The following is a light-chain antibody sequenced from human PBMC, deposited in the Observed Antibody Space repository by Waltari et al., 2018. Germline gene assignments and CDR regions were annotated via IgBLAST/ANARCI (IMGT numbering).Light chain of an antibody. J-gene: IGLJ2*01. CDR1: HIGSKS. V-gene: IGLV3-21*04. CDR2: YND. CDR3: QVWDSSSDHVV. Sequence: SYVLTQPPSVSVAPGKTASITCGGNHIGSKSVHWYQRKAGQAPELVIFYNDDRPSGIPERFSGSNSGNTATLTISRVEAGDEADYYCQVWDSSSDHVVFGGGTKLTVL.